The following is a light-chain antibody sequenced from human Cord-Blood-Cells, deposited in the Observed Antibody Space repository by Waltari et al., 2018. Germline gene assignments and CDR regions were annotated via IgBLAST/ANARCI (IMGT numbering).Light chain of an antibody. CDR3: CSYAGSSTWV. Sequence: QSALTQPASVSGSPGQSLTISCTGTSSAVGRYNLVSWYPQHPVNAPKLMLYEVSKRPSGVSNRFSGSKSGNTASLTISGLQAEDEADYYCCSYAGSSTWVFGGGTKLTVL. J-gene: IGLJ3*02. V-gene: IGLV2-23*02. CDR2: EVS. CDR1: SSAVGRYNL.